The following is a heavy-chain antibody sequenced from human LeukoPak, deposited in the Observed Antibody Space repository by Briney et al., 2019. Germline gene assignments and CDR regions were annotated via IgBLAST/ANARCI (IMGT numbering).Heavy chain of an antibody. V-gene: IGHV4-59*08. Sequence: SETLSLTCTVSGTSISGDYWSWIRQPPGKGLEWIGYVYFTGNTNYNPSLKSRVTISMVTSKNQISLTVTSVTAADTAVYYCARHPFSSPFDFWGQGTLVAVSS. CDR2: VYFTGNT. CDR1: GTSISGDY. D-gene: IGHD2/OR15-2a*01. J-gene: IGHJ4*02. CDR3: ARHPFSSPFDF.